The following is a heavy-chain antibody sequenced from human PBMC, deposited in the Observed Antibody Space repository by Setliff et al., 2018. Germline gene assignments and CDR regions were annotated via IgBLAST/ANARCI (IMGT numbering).Heavy chain of an antibody. Sequence: SETLSLTCAVSGYSISSGYNWGWIRQPPGKGLEWIASIYYRGSTSYNSSLKSRVSISVDTSKNQFSLNLNSVTAADTAVYYCARSSAPIKRDYMDVWGKGTTVTVSS. V-gene: IGHV4-38-2*01. J-gene: IGHJ6*03. CDR1: GYSISSGYN. CDR2: IYYRGST. D-gene: IGHD2-2*02. CDR3: ARSSAPIKRDYMDV.